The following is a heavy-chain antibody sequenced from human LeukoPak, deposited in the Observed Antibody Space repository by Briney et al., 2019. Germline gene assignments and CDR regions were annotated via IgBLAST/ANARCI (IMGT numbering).Heavy chain of an antibody. CDR1: GYTSTGYY. V-gene: IGHV1-2*06. J-gene: IGHJ4*02. CDR3: ARPYGGLYYFDY. Sequence: ASVKVSCKASGYTSTGYYMHWVRQAPGQGLEWMGRINPNSGGTNYAQKFQGRVTMTRDTSISTAYMELSRLRSDDTAVYYCARPYGGLYYFDYWGQGTLVTVSS. CDR2: INPNSGGT. D-gene: IGHD3-10*01.